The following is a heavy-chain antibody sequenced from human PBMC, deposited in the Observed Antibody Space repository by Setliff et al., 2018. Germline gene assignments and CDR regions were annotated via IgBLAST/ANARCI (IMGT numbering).Heavy chain of an antibody. CDR1: GFTFSSYA. CDR3: ARDRQRYRFYYFDY. J-gene: IGHJ4*02. Sequence: GGSLRLSCAASGFTFSSYAMTWVRQAPGKGLERVSAISGRGDSTFYEDSVKGRFTISRDNSKNTLYLQMNSLRAEDTAVYYCARDRQRYRFYYFDYWGQGTLVTVSS. CDR2: ISGRGDST. V-gene: IGHV3-23*01. D-gene: IGHD1-26*01.